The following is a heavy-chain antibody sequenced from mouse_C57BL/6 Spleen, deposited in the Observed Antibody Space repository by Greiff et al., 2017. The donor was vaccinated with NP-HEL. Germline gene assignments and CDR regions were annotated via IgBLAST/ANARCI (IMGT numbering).Heavy chain of an antibody. CDR1: GYTFTSYW. V-gene: IGHV1-52*01. D-gene: IGHD2-3*01. J-gene: IGHJ1*03. CDR2: IDPSDSET. Sequence: QVQLQQPGAELVRPGSSVKLSCKASGYTFTSYWMHWVKQRPIQGLEWIGNIDPSDSETHYNQKFKDKATLTVDKSSSTAYMQLSSLTSEDSAVYYCARWDDGYPWYFDVWGTGTTVTVSS. CDR3: ARWDDGYPWYFDV.